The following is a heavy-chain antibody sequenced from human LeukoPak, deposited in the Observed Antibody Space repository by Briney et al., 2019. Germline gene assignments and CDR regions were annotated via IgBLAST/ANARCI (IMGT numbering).Heavy chain of an antibody. D-gene: IGHD1-26*01. CDR2: ISYGGGNK. J-gene: IGHJ4*02. CDR1: GFTFSRYA. Sequence: GGSLRLSCAASGFTFSRYAMHWGRQAPGKGLEWVAVISYGGGNKYYADSVKGRSTISRDNSKNTLYLQMNSLRGEDTAVYYCAREEVGAIYFDYWGQGTLVTVSS. CDR3: AREEVGAIYFDY. V-gene: IGHV3-30-3*01.